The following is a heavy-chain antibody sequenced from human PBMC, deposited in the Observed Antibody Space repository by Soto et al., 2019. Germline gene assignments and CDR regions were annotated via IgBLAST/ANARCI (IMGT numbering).Heavy chain of an antibody. CDR2: IKYSGTT. V-gene: IGHV4-39*02. J-gene: IGHJ4*02. CDR3: ARDLAAVGTPLFDF. Sequence: SETLSLTCTVSGGSISSSRCHWGWIRQPPGKGLEWIASIKYSGTTFYNPSLKSRVTLSVDTSKNQFALKLSSVTAAETAVYYCARDLAAVGTPLFDFWGQGTLVTVS. D-gene: IGHD6-13*01. CDR1: GGSISSSRCH.